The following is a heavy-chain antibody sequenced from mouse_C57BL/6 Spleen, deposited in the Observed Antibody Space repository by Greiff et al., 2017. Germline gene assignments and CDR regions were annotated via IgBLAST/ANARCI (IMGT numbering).Heavy chain of an antibody. D-gene: IGHD1-1*01. CDR3: TGVGSYFDY. CDR2: IRLKSDNYAT. CDR1: GFTFSNYW. J-gene: IGHJ2*01. V-gene: IGHV6-3*01. Sequence: EVQLVESGGGLVQPGGSMKLSCVASGFTFSNYWMNWVRQSPEKGLEWVAQIRLKSDNYATHYAESVKGRFTISRDDSKSSVYLQMNNLRAEDTGIYYCTGVGSYFDYWGQGTTLTVSS.